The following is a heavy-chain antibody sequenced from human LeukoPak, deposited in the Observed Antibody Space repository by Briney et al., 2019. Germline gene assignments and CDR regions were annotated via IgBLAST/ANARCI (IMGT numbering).Heavy chain of an antibody. CDR1: GYSFTSYW. D-gene: IGHD1-26*01. CDR3: ARHVASGSYRDAFDI. CDR2: IYPGDSDT. V-gene: IGHV5-51*01. J-gene: IGHJ3*02. Sequence: GESLKISCKGSGYSFTSYWIGWVRRMPGKGLEWMGIIYPGDSDTRYSPSFQGQVTISADKSISTAYLQWSSLKASDTAMYYCARHVASGSYRDAFDIWGQGTMVTVSS.